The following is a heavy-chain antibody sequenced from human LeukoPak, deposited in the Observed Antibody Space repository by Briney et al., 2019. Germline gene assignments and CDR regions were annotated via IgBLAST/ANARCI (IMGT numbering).Heavy chain of an antibody. CDR1: GFTFSNYA. Sequence: GGSLRLSCAASGFTFSNYAMTWVRQAPGKGLEWVSGVNSDGGSTYYADSVRGRFTISRDNSKNTLYLQMNSLRAEDTAVYYCAKGISNPDYWGQGTLVTVFS. CDR3: AKGISNPDY. J-gene: IGHJ4*02. D-gene: IGHD4-11*01. CDR2: VNSDGGST. V-gene: IGHV3-23*01.